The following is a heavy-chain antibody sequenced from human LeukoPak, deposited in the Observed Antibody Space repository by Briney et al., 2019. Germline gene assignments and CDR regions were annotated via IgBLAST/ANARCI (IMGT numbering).Heavy chain of an antibody. D-gene: IGHD3-22*01. J-gene: IGHJ4*02. CDR3: AKDLPTYYYDSSGLGPFDY. Sequence: GGSLRLSCAASGFTFDDYAMHWVRQAPGKGLEWVSGISWNSGSIGYADSVKGRFTISRDNAMNSLYLQMNSLRAEDTALYYCAKDLPTYYYDSSGLGPFDYWGQGTLVTVSS. CDR1: GFTFDDYA. V-gene: IGHV3-9*01. CDR2: ISWNSGSI.